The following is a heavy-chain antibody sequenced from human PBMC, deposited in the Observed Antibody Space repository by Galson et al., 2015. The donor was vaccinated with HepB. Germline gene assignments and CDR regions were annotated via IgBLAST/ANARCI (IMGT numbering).Heavy chain of an antibody. V-gene: IGHV3-74*01. D-gene: IGHD6-19*01. J-gene: IGHJ4*02. CDR1: GFTFSSYW. CDR2: INSDGRTT. Sequence: SLRLSCAASGFTFSSYWMHWVRQAPGKGLVWVSCINSDGRTTSYAESVKGRFTISRDNSKNTLYLQMNSLRAEDTAVYYCARHSSGWYPDYWGQGTLVTVSS. CDR3: ARHSSGWYPDY.